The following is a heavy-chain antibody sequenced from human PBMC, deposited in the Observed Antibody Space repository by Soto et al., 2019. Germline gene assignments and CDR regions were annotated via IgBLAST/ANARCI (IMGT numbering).Heavy chain of an antibody. V-gene: IGHV1-18*01. Sequence: QVQLVQSGAEVKKPGASVKVSCKASGYNFTSYGISWVRQAPGTGLEWLGWISASNGNTNYAQKLKGRVTMTTDTSTSTAYMELRSLRADYTSVYYCARGVDYYDSSGYYPHDAFDIWGQGTMVTVSS. CDR2: ISASNGNT. CDR3: ARGVDYYDSSGYYPHDAFDI. J-gene: IGHJ3*02. CDR1: GYNFTSYG. D-gene: IGHD3-22*01.